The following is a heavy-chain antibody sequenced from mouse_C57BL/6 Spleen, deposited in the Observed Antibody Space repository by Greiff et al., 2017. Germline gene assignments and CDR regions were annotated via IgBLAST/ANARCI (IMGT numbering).Heavy chain of an antibody. J-gene: IGHJ3*01. CDR1: GYTFTSYW. V-gene: IGHV1-59*01. CDR2: IDPSDSYT. D-gene: IGHD1-1*01. CDR3: ARGAITTVVAKGFAY. Sequence: QVQLQQPGAELVRPGTSVKLSCKASGYTFTSYWMHWVKQRPGQGLEWIGVIDPSDSYTNYNQKFKGKATLTVDTSSSTAYMQLSSLTSEDSAVYYCARGAITTVVAKGFAYWGQGTLVTVSA.